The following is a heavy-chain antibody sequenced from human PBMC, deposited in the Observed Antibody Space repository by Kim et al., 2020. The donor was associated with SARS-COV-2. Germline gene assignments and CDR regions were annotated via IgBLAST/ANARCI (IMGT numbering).Heavy chain of an antibody. CDR2: GGST. V-gene: IGHV3-53*01. J-gene: IGHJ4*02. D-gene: IGHD4-17*01. CDR3: ARDYVDWG. Sequence: GGSTLYAYSGQGRFTIARDNPTNTLYLQMNSLRAVDTAVYYCARDYVDWGWGQGNLVTVSS.